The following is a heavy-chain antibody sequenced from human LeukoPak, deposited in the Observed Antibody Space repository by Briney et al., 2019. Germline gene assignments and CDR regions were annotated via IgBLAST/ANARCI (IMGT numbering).Heavy chain of an antibody. J-gene: IGHJ4*02. CDR3: ARLSGDSSSWTWWYYFDY. D-gene: IGHD6-13*01. V-gene: IGHV4-61*01. Sequence: SETLSLTCTVSGGSVSSGSYYWSWIRQPPGKGLEWIGYIYYSGSTNYNPSLKSRVTISVDTSKNQFSLKLSSVTAADTAVYYCARLSGDSSSWTWWYYFDYWGQGTLVTVSS. CDR2: IYYSGST. CDR1: GGSVSSGSYY.